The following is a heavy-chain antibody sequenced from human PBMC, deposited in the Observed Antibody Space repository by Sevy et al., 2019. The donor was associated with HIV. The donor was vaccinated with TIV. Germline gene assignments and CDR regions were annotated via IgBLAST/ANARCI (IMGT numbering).Heavy chain of an antibody. CDR1: GGSISSGNYY. Sequence: SETLSLTCTVSGGSISSGNYYWSWIRQPAGKGLEWIGRIYTRGGTNYNPSLKSRVTISVDTSKNQFSLKLSSVTAADTAVYYCGRESGDCSSTSCYEGVFDYWGQGTLVTVSS. D-gene: IGHD2-2*01. CDR3: GRESGDCSSTSCYEGVFDY. V-gene: IGHV4-61*02. CDR2: IYTRGGT. J-gene: IGHJ4*02.